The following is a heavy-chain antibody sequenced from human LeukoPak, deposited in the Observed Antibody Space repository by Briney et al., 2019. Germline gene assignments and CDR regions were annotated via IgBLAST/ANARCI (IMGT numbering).Heavy chain of an antibody. J-gene: IGHJ4*02. CDR1: GGSISSSSYY. D-gene: IGHD3-3*01. V-gene: IGHV4-61*01. CDR2: IHYSGST. Sequence: SETLSLTCTVSGGSISSSSYYWSWIRQSPGKGLEWIGYIHYSGSTNYNPSLRSRVTISVDKSKNQFSLKLSSVTAADTAVYYCAREGDYDFWGIDYWGQGTLVTVSS. CDR3: AREGDYDFWGIDY.